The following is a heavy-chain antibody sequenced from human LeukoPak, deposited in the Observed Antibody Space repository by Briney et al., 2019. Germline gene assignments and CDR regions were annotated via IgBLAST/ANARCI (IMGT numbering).Heavy chain of an antibody. CDR1: GGSISSSSYY. V-gene: IGHV4-39*07. D-gene: IGHD1-14*01. Sequence: SETLSLTCTVSGGSISSSSYYWGWIRQPPGKGLEWIGSIYYSGSTYYNPSLKSRVTISVDKSKNQFSLKLSSVTAADTAVYYCASLSGVSIGTGNYYYYYMDVWGKGTTVTVSS. CDR2: IYYSGST. J-gene: IGHJ6*03. CDR3: ASLSGVSIGTGNYYYYYMDV.